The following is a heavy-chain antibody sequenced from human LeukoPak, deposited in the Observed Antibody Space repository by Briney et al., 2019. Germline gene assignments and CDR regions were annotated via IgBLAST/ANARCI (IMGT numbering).Heavy chain of an antibody. CDR3: ARGGSYLSAFDI. CDR2: IYSGGST. V-gene: IGHV3-53*01. D-gene: IGHD1-26*01. J-gene: IGHJ3*02. CDR1: GFTVSSNY. Sequence: SGGSLRLSCAASGFTVSSNYMSWVRQAPGKGLEWVSIIYSGGSTFDADSVKGRFTISRDNSKNTLYLQMNSLRAEDTAVYYCARGGSYLSAFDIWGQGTMVTVSS.